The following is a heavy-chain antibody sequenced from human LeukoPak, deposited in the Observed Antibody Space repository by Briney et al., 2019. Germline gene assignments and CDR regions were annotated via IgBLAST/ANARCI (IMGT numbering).Heavy chain of an antibody. Sequence: SETLSLTCTVSGGSISSFYWGWIRQPPGKGLEWIGYIYYSGSTDYTPSLKSRVTISVDTSKNQFSLKLTSVTAADTAVYSCARIPVNCSGGSCYPNWFDPWGQGTLVTVSS. CDR1: GGSISSFY. J-gene: IGHJ5*02. CDR3: ARIPVNCSGGSCYPNWFDP. D-gene: IGHD2-15*01. V-gene: IGHV4-59*01. CDR2: IYYSGST.